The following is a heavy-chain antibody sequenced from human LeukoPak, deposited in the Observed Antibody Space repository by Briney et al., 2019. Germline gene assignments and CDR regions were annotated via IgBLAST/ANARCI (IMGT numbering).Heavy chain of an antibody. Sequence: SETLSLTCAVYGGSFSSYYWSWIRQPPGKGLEWIGYIYYSGSTNYNPSLKSRVTISVDTSKNQFSLKLSSVTAADTAVYYCARHMGYCSGGSCQPLYYYYGMDVWGQGTTVTVSS. V-gene: IGHV4-59*08. CDR3: ARHMGYCSGGSCQPLYYYYGMDV. J-gene: IGHJ6*02. D-gene: IGHD2-15*01. CDR2: IYYSGST. CDR1: GGSFSSYY.